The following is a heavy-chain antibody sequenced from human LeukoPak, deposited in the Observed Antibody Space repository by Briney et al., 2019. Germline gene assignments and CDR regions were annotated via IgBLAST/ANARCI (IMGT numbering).Heavy chain of an antibody. CDR1: GFTFDDYG. CDR2: INWNGGST. D-gene: IGHD2-2*01. J-gene: IGHJ4*02. V-gene: IGHV3-20*04. Sequence: GGSLRLSCAASGFTFDDYGMSWVRQAPGKGLEWVSGINWNGGSTGYADSVKGRFTIPRDNAKNSLYLQMNSLRAEDTALYYCARDWCSSTSCWRGPFDYWGQGTLVTVSS. CDR3: ARDWCSSTSCWRGPFDY.